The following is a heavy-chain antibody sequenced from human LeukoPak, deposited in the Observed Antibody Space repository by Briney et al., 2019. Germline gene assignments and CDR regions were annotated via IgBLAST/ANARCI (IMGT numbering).Heavy chain of an antibody. D-gene: IGHD3-10*01. CDR3: ARVGTMWFGEGYYYGMDV. CDR2: IIPIFGTA. V-gene: IGHV1-69*06. Sequence: GASVRVSCKASGGTFSSYAISWVRQAPGQGLEWMGGIIPIFGTANYAQKFQGRVTITADKSTSTAYMELSSLRSEDTAVYYCARVGTMWFGEGYYYGMDVWGKGTTVTVSS. CDR1: GGTFSSYA. J-gene: IGHJ6*04.